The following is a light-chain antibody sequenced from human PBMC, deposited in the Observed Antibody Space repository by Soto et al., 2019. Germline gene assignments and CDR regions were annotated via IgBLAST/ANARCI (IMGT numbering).Light chain of an antibody. CDR3: CSYAGNRVI. CDR2: DVA. CDR1: SSDVGGYNS. V-gene: IGLV2-8*01. J-gene: IGLJ2*01. Sequence: QSALTQPPSASGSPGQSVTISCTGTSSDVGGYNSVSWFQQHPGKAPKLMIYDVAKRPSGVPDRFSGSKSADTASLTISGLQAEDEADYYCCSYAGNRVIFGGGTKLTVL.